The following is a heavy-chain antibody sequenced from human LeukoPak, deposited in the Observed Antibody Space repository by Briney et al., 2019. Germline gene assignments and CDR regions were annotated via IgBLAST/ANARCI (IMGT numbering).Heavy chain of an antibody. CDR3: ARDPLFHSSGYYYGMDV. D-gene: IGHD6-19*01. CDR2: INPNSGGT. V-gene: IGHV1-2*02. J-gene: IGHJ6*02. CDR1: GYTFTGYY. Sequence: ASVKVSCKASGYTFTGYYMHWVRQAPGQGLEWMGWINPNSGGTNYAQKFQGRVTMTRDTSISTAYMELSRLRSDDTAVYYCARDPLFHSSGYYYGMDVWGQGTTVTVSS.